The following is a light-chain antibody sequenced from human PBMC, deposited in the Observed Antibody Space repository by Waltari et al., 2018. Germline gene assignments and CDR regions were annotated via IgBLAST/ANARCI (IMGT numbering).Light chain of an antibody. Sequence: DIQMTQSPSSLSASVGDRVTITCRASQDINIYLGWFQQKPGKAPRSLIYDASTLQSWVPSRFSGSGSGTEFTLTISSLQPEDFATYYCQRYETYPYSFGQGTTLEIK. J-gene: IGKJ2*03. V-gene: IGKV1-16*01. CDR1: QDINIY. CDR2: DAS. CDR3: QRYETYPYS.